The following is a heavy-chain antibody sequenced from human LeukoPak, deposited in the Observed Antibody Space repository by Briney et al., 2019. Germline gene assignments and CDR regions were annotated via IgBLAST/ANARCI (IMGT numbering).Heavy chain of an antibody. Sequence: PGGSLRLSCAASGFTFSSYAMHWVRQAPGKGLEWVAVISYDGSNKYYADSVKGRFTISRDNSKNTLYLQMNSLRAEDTAVYYCARSYDFWSGYYLYYFDYWGQGTLVTVSS. V-gene: IGHV3-30-3*01. D-gene: IGHD3-3*01. J-gene: IGHJ4*02. CDR1: GFTFSSYA. CDR3: ARSYDFWSGYYLYYFDY. CDR2: ISYDGSNK.